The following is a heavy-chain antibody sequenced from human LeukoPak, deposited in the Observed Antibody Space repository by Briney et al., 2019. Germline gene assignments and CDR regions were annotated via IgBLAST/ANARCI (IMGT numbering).Heavy chain of an antibody. J-gene: IGHJ2*01. CDR1: GFTFSSYD. CDR3: AREIAVAGTWYFDL. CDR2: ISTAGET. V-gene: IGHV3-13*01. D-gene: IGHD6-19*01. Sequence: GGSLRLSCAASGFTFSSYDMHWVRQATGKGLEWVSGISTAGETNYPGSVKGRFTISRENAKNSVDLQMNSLRAGDTAVYYCAREIAVAGTWYFDLWGRGTLVTVSS.